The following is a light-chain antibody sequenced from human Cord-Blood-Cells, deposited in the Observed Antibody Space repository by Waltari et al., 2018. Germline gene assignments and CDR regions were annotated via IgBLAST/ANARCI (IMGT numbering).Light chain of an antibody. CDR3: QQCYSTPLT. CDR1: QSISSY. J-gene: IGKJ4*01. V-gene: IGKV1-39*01. Sequence: DIQMTQSPSSLSASVGDRVTITCRASQSISSYLNWYQQKPGKAPKLLIYAASSLQSGVPSRFSGSGSGTEFTLTISSLQPEDFATYYCQQCYSTPLTFGRGTKVEIK. CDR2: AAS.